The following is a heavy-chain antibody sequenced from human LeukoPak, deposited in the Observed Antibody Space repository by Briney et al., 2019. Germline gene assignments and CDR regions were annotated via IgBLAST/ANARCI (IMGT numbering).Heavy chain of an antibody. J-gene: IGHJ3*02. D-gene: IGHD6-19*01. CDR3: ARRPGYSSGWYSSAFDI. Sequence: GGSLRLSCAASGFTFSSYGMHWVRQAPGKGLEWVAFIRYDGSNKYYADSVKGRFTISRDNSKNTLYLQMNSLRAEDTAVYYCARRPGYSSGWYSSAFDIWGQGTMVTVSS. V-gene: IGHV3-30*02. CDR1: GFTFSSYG. CDR2: IRYDGSNK.